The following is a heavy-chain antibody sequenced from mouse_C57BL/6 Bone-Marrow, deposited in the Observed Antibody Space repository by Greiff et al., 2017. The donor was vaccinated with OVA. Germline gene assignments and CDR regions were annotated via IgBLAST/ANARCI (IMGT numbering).Heavy chain of an antibody. CDR3: TRRYGSGDY. CDR1: GYTFTDYE. CDR2: IDPETGAT. Sequence: QVQLKQSGAELVRPGASVTLSCKASGYTFTDYEMHWVKQTPVHGLEWIGAIDPETGATAYNQKFKGKAILTADKSSSTAYMELRSLTSEDSAVYYCTRRYGSGDYWGQGTTLTVSS. V-gene: IGHV1-15*01. D-gene: IGHD1-1*01. J-gene: IGHJ2*01.